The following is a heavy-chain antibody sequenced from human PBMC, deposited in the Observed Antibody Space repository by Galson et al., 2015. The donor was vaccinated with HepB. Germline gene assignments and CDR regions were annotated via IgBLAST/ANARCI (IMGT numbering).Heavy chain of an antibody. V-gene: IGHV4-30-2*01. CDR2: IYHSGST. Sequence: TLSLTCAVSGGSISSGGYSWSWIRQPPGKGLEWIGYIYHSGSTYYNPSLKSRVTISVDRSKNQFSLKLSSVTAADTAVYYCARGWGYCSSTSCDYYYGMDVWGQGTTVTVSS. CDR3: ARGWGYCSSTSCDYYYGMDV. J-gene: IGHJ6*02. D-gene: IGHD2-2*01. CDR1: GGSISSGGYS.